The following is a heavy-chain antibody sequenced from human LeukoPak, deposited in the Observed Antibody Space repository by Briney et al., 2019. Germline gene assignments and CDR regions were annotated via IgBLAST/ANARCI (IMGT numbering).Heavy chain of an antibody. CDR3: ARDGRDYYFDY. J-gene: IGHJ4*02. CDR1: GGSLTGHF. D-gene: IGHD5-24*01. V-gene: IGHV4-59*11. CDR2: IHYSGST. Sequence: SETLSLTCTVSGGSLTGHFWSWIRQPPGKGLEWIGYIHYSGSTNYNPSLTSRVTISIDTSKNQFSLKLSSVTAADTALYYCARDGRDYYFDYWGQGTLVTVSS.